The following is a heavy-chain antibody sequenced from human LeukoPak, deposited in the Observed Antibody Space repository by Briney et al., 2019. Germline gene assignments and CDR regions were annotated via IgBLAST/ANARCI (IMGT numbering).Heavy chain of an antibody. V-gene: IGHV4-59*01. D-gene: IGHD2-2*01. Sequence: PSETLSLTCTVSGGSISSYYWSWIRQPPGKGLEWIGYIYYSGSTNYNPSLKSRVTISVDTSKNQFSVKLSSVTAADTAVYYCARDNVVPAANWFDPWGQETLVTVSS. CDR1: GGSISSYY. J-gene: IGHJ5*02. CDR3: ARDNVVPAANWFDP. CDR2: IYYSGST.